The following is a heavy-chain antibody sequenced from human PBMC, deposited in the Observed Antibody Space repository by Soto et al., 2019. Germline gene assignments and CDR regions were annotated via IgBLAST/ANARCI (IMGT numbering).Heavy chain of an antibody. D-gene: IGHD3-3*01. Sequence: QVQLVESGGGVVQPGRSLRLSCAASGFTFSSYARHWVRQAPGKGLEWVAVISYDGSNKYYADSVKGRFTISRDNSKNTLYLQMNSLRAEATAVYYCAKPSPQGVVSPATDWGQGTLVTVSS. J-gene: IGHJ4*02. CDR2: ISYDGSNK. CDR3: AKPSPQGVVSPATD. CDR1: GFTFSSYA. V-gene: IGHV3-30-3*02.